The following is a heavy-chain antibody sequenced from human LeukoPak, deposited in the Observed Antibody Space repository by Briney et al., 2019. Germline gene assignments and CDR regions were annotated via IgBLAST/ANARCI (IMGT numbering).Heavy chain of an antibody. J-gene: IGHJ6*02. CDR3: ARDGIGTAMVRGDGMDV. CDR1: GGSISSYY. CDR2: IYYSGST. V-gene: IGHV4-59*01. D-gene: IGHD5-18*01. Sequence: SETLSLTCTVSGGSISSYYWSWIRQPPGKGLEWIGYIYYSGSTNYNPSLKSRVTISVDTSKNQFSLKLSSVTAADTAVYYCARDGIGTAMVRGDGMDVWGQGTTVTVSS.